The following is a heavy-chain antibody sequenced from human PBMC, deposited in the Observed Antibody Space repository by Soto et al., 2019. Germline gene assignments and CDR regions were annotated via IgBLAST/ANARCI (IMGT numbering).Heavy chain of an antibody. D-gene: IGHD2-2*03. J-gene: IGHJ4*02. CDR3: AKVWGEDGYCTRTSCLYYFHH. CDR2: ISDSGST. Sequence: EVQLLESGGGLVQPGGSLRLSCEASGFTFSASAMSWFRQAPRKGLEWVSTISDSGSTYYADSVKGRFTISRDNSKNTLYLQMNSLRAEDTAVYHCAKVWGEDGYCTRTSCLYYFHHWGQGVLVTVSS. V-gene: IGHV3-23*01. CDR1: GFTFSASA.